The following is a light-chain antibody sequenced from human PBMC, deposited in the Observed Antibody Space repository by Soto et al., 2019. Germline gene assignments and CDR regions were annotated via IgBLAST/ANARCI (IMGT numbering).Light chain of an antibody. J-gene: IGKJ4*01. Sequence: EIVMTQSPATLSVSPGEGATLSCRASQSVSNKLAWYQHKPGQAPRLLISGASTRATGIPARFSGSGSGTEITLTISSLQSEDSAFYYCQQYDDWPGLTFGGGTKVEIK. CDR3: QQYDDWPGLT. CDR2: GAS. CDR1: QSVSNK. V-gene: IGKV3-15*01.